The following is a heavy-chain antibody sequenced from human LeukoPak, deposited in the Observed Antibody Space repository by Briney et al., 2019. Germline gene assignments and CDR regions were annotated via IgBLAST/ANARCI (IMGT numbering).Heavy chain of an antibody. Sequence: GGSLRLSCAASGFTFSSYGMHWVRQAPGKGLEWVAVISYDGSNKFYADSVKGRFTISRDNSKNTLYLQMNSLRGEDTAVYYCAREGRAQASNWFDPWGQGTLVTVSS. J-gene: IGHJ5*02. V-gene: IGHV3-30*03. CDR1: GFTFSSYG. CDR2: ISYDGSNK. CDR3: AREGRAQASNWFDP.